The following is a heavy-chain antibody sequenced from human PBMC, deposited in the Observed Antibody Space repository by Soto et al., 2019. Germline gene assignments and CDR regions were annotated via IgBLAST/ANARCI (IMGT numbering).Heavy chain of an antibody. CDR2: IGTAGDT. D-gene: IGHD3-10*01. V-gene: IGHV3-13*01. CDR3: ARAGKLYYYGSGSYPNYYGMDV. J-gene: IGHJ6*02. Sequence: PGLSMRHSRGFAELTFGSLGIRLVIQAQKKGLEWVSAIGTAGDTYYPGSVKGRFTISRENAKNSLYLQMNSLRAGDTAVYYCARAGKLYYYGSGSYPNYYGMDVWCQGTTVTVSS. CDR1: ELTFGSLG.